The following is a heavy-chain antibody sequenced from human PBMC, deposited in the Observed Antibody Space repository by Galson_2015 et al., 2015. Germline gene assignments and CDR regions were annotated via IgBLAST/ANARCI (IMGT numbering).Heavy chain of an antibody. CDR1: GFTFSSYA. J-gene: IGHJ6*02. CDR2: ISYDGSNK. CDR3: ARGLQWFGELPSMDV. Sequence: SLRLSCAASGFTFSSYAMHWVRQVPGKGLERVAVISYDGSNKYYADSVKGRFTISRDNSKNTLYLQMNSLRAEDTAVYYCARGLQWFGELPSMDVWGQGTTVTVSS. V-gene: IGHV3-30-3*01. D-gene: IGHD3-10*01.